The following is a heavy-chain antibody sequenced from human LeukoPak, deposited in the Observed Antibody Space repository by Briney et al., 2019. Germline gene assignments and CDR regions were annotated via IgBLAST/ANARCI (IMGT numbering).Heavy chain of an antibody. CDR3: AMYYYDSSGYYYFAFDI. V-gene: IGHV1-69*13. D-gene: IGHD3-22*01. CDR2: IIPISGTA. CDR1: GGTFSSYA. J-gene: IGHJ3*02. Sequence: SVKVSCKASGGTFSSYAISWVRQAPGQGLEWMGGIIPISGTANYAQKFQGRVTITADESTSTAYMELSSLRSEDTAVYYCAMYYYDSSGYYYFAFDIWGQGTMVTVSS.